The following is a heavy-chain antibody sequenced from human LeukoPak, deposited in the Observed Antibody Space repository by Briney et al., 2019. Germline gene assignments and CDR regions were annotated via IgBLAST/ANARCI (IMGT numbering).Heavy chain of an antibody. CDR1: GFTFSSYG. J-gene: IGHJ4*02. CDR3: ARGWTGTTPEYFDY. V-gene: IGHV3-33*01. CDR2: IWFDGSKN. D-gene: IGHD1-1*01. Sequence: GRSLRLSCAASGFTFSSYGMHWVRQAPGKGLEWVAVIWFDGSKNDYADSVKGRFTISRDNSKNTLYLQMNSLRAEDTAVYHCARGWTGTTPEYFDYWGQGTLVTVSS.